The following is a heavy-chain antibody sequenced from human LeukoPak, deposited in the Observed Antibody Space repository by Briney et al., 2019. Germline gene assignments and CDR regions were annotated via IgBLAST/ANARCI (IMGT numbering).Heavy chain of an antibody. Sequence: GGSLRLSCAASGFTFSSYAMSWVRQAPGKGLEWVSAISGSGGSTYYADSVKGRFTISRDNSKNTLYLQMNSLKTEDTAVYYCTTDLYYFDYWGQGTLVTVSS. V-gene: IGHV3-23*01. J-gene: IGHJ4*02. CDR1: GFTFSSYA. CDR3: TTDLYYFDY. CDR2: ISGSGGST.